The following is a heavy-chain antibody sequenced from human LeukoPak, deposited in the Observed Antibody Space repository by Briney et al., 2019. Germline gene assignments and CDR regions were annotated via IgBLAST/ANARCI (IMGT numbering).Heavy chain of an antibody. Sequence: GGSLRLSCAASGFTFSSYSMNWVRQAPGKGLEWVSYISSSSTIYYADSVKGRFTISRDNAKNSLYLQMNSLRAEDTAVYYCARDRYCSGRESFDYWGQGTLVTVSS. CDR3: ARDRYCSGRESFDY. D-gene: IGHD3-10*01. CDR2: ISSSSTI. CDR1: GFTFSSYS. V-gene: IGHV3-48*01. J-gene: IGHJ4*02.